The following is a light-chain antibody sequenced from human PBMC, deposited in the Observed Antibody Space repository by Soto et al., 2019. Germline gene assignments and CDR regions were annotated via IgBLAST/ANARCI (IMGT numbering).Light chain of an antibody. V-gene: IGKV4-1*01. Sequence: DIVVTQSPHSLPVSLGQRASINCKSSQSVVYNPNNKDYLAWYQQKPGQPPKLLIYRASTRESGVPDRFSGSGAGSDFTLTISSVEAEDVAVYYCQQYSSAPLTFGGGTKVEIK. CDR2: RAS. CDR3: QQYSSAPLT. CDR1: QSVVYNPNNKDY. J-gene: IGKJ4*01.